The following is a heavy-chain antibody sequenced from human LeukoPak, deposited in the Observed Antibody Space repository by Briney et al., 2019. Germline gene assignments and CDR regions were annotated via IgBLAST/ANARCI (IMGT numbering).Heavy chain of an antibody. J-gene: IGHJ4*02. CDR2: IGVRGDT. CDR1: GFTFIYYD. V-gene: IGHV3-13*01. D-gene: IGHD6-19*01. CDR3: ARGGIQVSGIDEFDY. Sequence: GGSLRLSCAASGFTFIYYDMHWVRQGIGKGLEWISAIGVRGDTHYSGSVKGRFTISRENAESSLYLQMNSLRAEDTAVYYCARGGIQVSGIDEFDYWGQGTLVTVSS.